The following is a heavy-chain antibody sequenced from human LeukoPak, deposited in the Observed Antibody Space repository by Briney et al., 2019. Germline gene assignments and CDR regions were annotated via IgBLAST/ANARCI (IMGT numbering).Heavy chain of an antibody. D-gene: IGHD4-17*01. J-gene: IGHJ5*02. V-gene: IGHV3-23*01. CDR3: AKPHGDYEGFWFDP. CDR1: GFTFSSYA. CDR2: ISGSGGST. Sequence: GGSLRLSCAASGFTFSSYAMSWVRQAPGKGLEWVSAISGSGGSTYYADSVKGRFTISRDNSKNTLYLQMNSLRAEDTAVYHCAKPHGDYEGFWFDPWGQGTLVTVSS.